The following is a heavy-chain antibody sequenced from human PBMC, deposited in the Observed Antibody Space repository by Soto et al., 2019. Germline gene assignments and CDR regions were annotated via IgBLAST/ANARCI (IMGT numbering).Heavy chain of an antibody. CDR3: ARVSGSYYHVYYFDY. V-gene: IGHV4-4*02. D-gene: IGHD1-26*01. J-gene: IGHJ4*02. CDR1: GGSINSTNW. Sequence: SETLSLTCAVSGGSINSTNWWSWVRQPPGKGLEWIGEIYHSGSTNYNPSLKSRVTISVDKSKNQFSLKLSSVTAADTAVYYCARVSGSYYHVYYFDYWGQGTLVTVSS. CDR2: IYHSGST.